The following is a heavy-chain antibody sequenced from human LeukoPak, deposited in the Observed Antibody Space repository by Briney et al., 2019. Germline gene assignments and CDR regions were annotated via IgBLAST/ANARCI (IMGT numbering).Heavy chain of an antibody. J-gene: IGHJ5*02. Sequence: GESLKISCKGSGYTFSNYWIGWVRQMPGKGLEWMGIIYPTDSNTRYSPSFQGQVTISADKSISTAYLQWSSLKASDTAMYYCARHRSSGYLDWFDPWGQGTLVTVSS. CDR3: ARHRSSGYLDWFDP. V-gene: IGHV5-51*01. D-gene: IGHD3-22*01. CDR1: GYTFSNYW. CDR2: IYPTDSNT.